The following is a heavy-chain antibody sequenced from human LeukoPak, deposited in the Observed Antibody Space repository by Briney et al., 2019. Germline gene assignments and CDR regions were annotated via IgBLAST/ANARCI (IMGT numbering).Heavy chain of an antibody. D-gene: IGHD3-16*01. J-gene: IGHJ6*03. Sequence: ASVKVSCKASGYTFTGYYMHWVRQAPGQGLEWMGWINPNSGGTNYAQKFQGRVTMTRNTSISTAYMELSSLRSEDTAVYYCARRGSHYYYYMDVWGKGTTVTISS. CDR2: INPNSGGT. CDR1: GYTFTGYY. CDR3: ARRGSHYYYYMDV. V-gene: IGHV1-2*02.